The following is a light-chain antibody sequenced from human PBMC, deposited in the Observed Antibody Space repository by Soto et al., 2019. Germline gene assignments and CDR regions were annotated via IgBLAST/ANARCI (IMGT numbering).Light chain of an antibody. CDR1: QDISNY. V-gene: IGKV1-33*01. Sequence: DIQMTQSPSSLSASVGDRVTITCQASQDISNYLNWYQQKPGKAPKLLIYDAPNLETRVPSRFSGSGSVTDFTFTISILQPEDIATYYCQQYDNPPLTFGGGTKVEIK. J-gene: IGKJ4*01. CDR3: QQYDNPPLT. CDR2: DAP.